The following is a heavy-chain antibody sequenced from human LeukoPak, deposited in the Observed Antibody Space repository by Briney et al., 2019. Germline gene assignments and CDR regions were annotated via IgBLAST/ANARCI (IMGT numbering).Heavy chain of an antibody. J-gene: IGHJ4*02. CDR3: ARVQWVGAIDY. Sequence: PETLSLTCTVSGDSITSYYWSWIRQPPGKGLEWIGYIYDTGSTNYNPSLKSRVTISVDTSKNQFSLKLSSVTAADTAVYCCARVQWVGAIDYWGQGTLVTVSS. D-gene: IGHD1-26*01. CDR1: GDSITSYY. CDR2: IYDTGST. V-gene: IGHV4-59*01.